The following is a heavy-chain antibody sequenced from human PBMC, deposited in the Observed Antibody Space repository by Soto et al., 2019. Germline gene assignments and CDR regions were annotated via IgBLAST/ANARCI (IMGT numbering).Heavy chain of an antibody. J-gene: IGHJ4*02. Sequence: ASVKVSCKASGYTFTSYAIHWVRQAPGQRLEWMGWINADNGNTKYSQKLQDRVTFTRDTPASTVYMELSSLRSEDTAVYYCARGFIVATKVVDYWSQGTLVTVSS. D-gene: IGHD5-12*01. CDR3: ARGFIVATKVVDY. CDR1: GYTFTSYA. V-gene: IGHV1-3*01. CDR2: INADNGNT.